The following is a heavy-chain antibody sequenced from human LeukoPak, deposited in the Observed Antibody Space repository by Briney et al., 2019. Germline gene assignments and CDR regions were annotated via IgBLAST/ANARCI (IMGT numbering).Heavy chain of an antibody. J-gene: IGHJ6*02. Sequence: ADPQSLTCAVYGGSFSGYYWRWIRQPPGKGLEWIGEINHSVTTNYNPPLKGRSPISVDTSKTQCSRKLSSVTAADTAVYYCRHSRLAPYYYYGMDVWGQGTTVTVSS. CDR3: RHSRLAPYYYYGMDV. CDR1: GGSFSGYY. CDR2: INHSVTT. D-gene: IGHD6-19*01. V-gene: IGHV4-34*01.